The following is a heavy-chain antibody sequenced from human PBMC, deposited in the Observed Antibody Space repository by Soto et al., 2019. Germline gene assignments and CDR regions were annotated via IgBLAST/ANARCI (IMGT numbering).Heavy chain of an antibody. CDR1: GYTFTGYY. J-gene: IGHJ3*02. V-gene: IGHV1-2*04. Sequence: ASVKVSCKASGYTFTGYYMHWVRQAPGQGLEWMGWINPNSGGTNYAQKFQGWVTMTRDTSISTAYMELSRLRSDDTAVYYCARDRRTYYYGSGSYCLSRDAFDIWGQGTMVTVSS. CDR2: INPNSGGT. CDR3: ARDRRTYYYGSGSYCLSRDAFDI. D-gene: IGHD3-10*01.